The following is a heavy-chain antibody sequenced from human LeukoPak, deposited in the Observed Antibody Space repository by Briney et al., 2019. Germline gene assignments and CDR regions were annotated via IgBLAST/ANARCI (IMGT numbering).Heavy chain of an antibody. CDR1: GFTFGTYS. Sequence: AGGSLRLSCAASGFTFGTYSMHWVRQAPGKGLEYVSAINGDGDNTFYANSAMGRFTISRDNSKNTLYLQMGSLRPEDMAVYYCARVNRGYDYWGQGTLVTVSS. J-gene: IGHJ4*02. CDR3: ARVNRGYDY. D-gene: IGHD5-12*01. V-gene: IGHV3-64*01. CDR2: INGDGDNT.